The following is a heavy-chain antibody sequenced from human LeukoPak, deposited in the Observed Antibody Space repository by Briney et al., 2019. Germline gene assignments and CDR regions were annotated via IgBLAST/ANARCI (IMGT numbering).Heavy chain of an antibody. Sequence: SETLSLTCTVSGGSISTDYWTWVRQPAGKGLEWIGLIYTSGSTNYNPSLKSRVTMSLDTSKNQFSLKLTSVTAADTAVYYCASDFGYWGQGTLVTVSS. CDR2: IYTSGST. J-gene: IGHJ4*02. D-gene: IGHD3-10*01. CDR3: ASDFGY. V-gene: IGHV4-4*07. CDR1: GGSISTDY.